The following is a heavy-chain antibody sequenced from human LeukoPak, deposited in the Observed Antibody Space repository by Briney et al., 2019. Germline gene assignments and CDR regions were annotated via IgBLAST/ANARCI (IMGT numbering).Heavy chain of an antibody. V-gene: IGHV1-8*03. D-gene: IGHD4-17*01. J-gene: IGHJ6*03. CDR2: MNPNSGNT. CDR3: ALVCLRCRTHYYYYMDV. Sequence: PLASVKVSCKASGYTFTSYEINWARQATGQGLEWMGWMNPNSGNTGYAQKFQGRVTITRNTSISTVYMELSSLRSEDTAVYYCALVCLRCRTHYYYYMDVWGKGTTVTVSS. CDR1: GYTFTSYE.